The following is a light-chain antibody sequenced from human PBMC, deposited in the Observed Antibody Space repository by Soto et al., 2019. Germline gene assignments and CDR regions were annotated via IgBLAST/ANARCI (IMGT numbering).Light chain of an antibody. CDR1: QSVSSSY. CDR2: GAS. J-gene: IGKJ5*01. V-gene: IGKV3-20*01. CDR3: QQYGASPR. Sequence: DIVLTQSPGTLSLSPGERATLSCRARQSVSSSYLAWYQHKPGQAPRLLIYGASNRATGIPDRFSGSGSGTDFTLTINRPEPEDFAVYFCQQYGASPRFGQGTRLEIK.